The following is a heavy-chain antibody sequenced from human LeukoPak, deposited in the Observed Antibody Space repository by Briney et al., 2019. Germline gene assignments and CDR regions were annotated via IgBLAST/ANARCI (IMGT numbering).Heavy chain of an antibody. V-gene: IGHV1-46*01. D-gene: IGHD1-26*01. J-gene: IGHJ5*02. CDR3: ARGDNALIVGATSPWFDP. CDR2: INPSGSST. Sequence: ASVKVSCKASGYTFTSYYMHWVRQAPGQGLEWMGIINPSGSSTSYAQKFQGRVTMTRDTSISTAYMEPSRLRSDDTAVYYCARGDNALIVGATSPWFDPWGQGTLVTVSS. CDR1: GYTFTSYY.